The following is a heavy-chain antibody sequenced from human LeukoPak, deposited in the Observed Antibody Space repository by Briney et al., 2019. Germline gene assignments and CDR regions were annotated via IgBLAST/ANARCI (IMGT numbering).Heavy chain of an antibody. J-gene: IGHJ4*02. CDR1: GYTLTELF. Sequence: GASVKVCCKVSGYTLTELFMHWVRQAPGKGLEWMGGFDPEDGETIYAQKFQGRVTMTEDTSTDTAYMELSSLRSEDTAVYYCATAPIVGATFFYYWGQGTLVTVSS. CDR2: FDPEDGET. V-gene: IGHV1-24*01. CDR3: ATAPIVGATFFYY. D-gene: IGHD1-26*01.